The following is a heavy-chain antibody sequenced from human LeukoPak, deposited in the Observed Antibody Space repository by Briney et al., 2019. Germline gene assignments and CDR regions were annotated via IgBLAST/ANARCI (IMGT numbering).Heavy chain of an antibody. CDR1: GFTVSSNY. Sequence: GGSLRLSCAASGFTVSSNYMSWVRQAPGKGLEWVSVINGGGSTYYADSVKGRFTISRDNSKNTMYLQMNSLRAADTAVYYCVRGGCNVDFDYWGQGTMVTVSS. CDR3: VRGGCNVDFDY. J-gene: IGHJ4*02. V-gene: IGHV3-53*01. CDR2: INGGGST. D-gene: IGHD2-8*01.